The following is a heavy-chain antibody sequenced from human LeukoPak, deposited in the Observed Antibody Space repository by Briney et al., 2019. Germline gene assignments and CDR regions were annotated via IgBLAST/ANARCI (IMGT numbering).Heavy chain of an antibody. CDR3: ARVKSLLRYFDWSYYGMDV. CDR2: ISYDGSNK. J-gene: IGHJ6*02. D-gene: IGHD3-9*01. CDR1: GFTFSSYA. Sequence: GRSLRLSCAASGFTFSSYAMHWVRQAPGKGLEWVAVISYDGSNKYYADSVKGRFTISRDNAKNSLYLQMNSLRAEDTALYHCARVKSLLRYFDWSYYGMDVWGQGTTVTVSS. V-gene: IGHV3-30-3*01.